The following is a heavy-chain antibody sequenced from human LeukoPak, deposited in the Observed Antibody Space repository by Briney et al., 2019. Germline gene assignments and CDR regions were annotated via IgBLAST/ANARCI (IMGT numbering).Heavy chain of an antibody. CDR1: GYTFTNFY. V-gene: IGHV1-46*01. D-gene: IGHD3-22*01. CDR3: ARDSAVGLTTSFDY. Sequence: GASVKVSCKASGYTFTNFYIHWVRQAPGQGLEWMGIINANGGDTRFAQQFQGRVTMTGDTSTSTVYMELSTLRSEDTAVYYCARDSAVGLTTSFDYWGQGTLATVSS. J-gene: IGHJ4*02. CDR2: INANGGDT.